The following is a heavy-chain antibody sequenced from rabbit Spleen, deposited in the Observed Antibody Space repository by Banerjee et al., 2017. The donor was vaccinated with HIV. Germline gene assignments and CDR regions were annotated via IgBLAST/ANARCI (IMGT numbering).Heavy chain of an antibody. V-gene: IGHV1S45*01. CDR3: ARFYAGYGDFGYAAM. Sequence: QEQLVEYGGDLVQPEGSLTLTCTASGFSFSAGYYMCWVRQAPGKGLEWIACIHGGSVNNVYYATWAKGRFTISKTSSTTVTLQTTSLTAADTATYFCARFYAGYGDFGYAAMWGQGTLVTVS. J-gene: IGHJ6*01. CDR1: GFSFSAGYY. CDR2: IHGGSVNNV. D-gene: IGHD7-1*01.